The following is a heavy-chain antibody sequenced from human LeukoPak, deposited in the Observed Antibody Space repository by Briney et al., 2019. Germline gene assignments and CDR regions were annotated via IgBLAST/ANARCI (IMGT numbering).Heavy chain of an antibody. CDR2: IKPNSGAT. Sequence: ASVKVSCKASGYSFTGYYMHWVRQAPGQGLEWMGWIKPNSGATNYAQKFQGRVTMTRDPSITTVYMDMAWLTSDDTAIYFCARADFIDAGPYLIGPWGQGTLVTVSS. V-gene: IGHV1-2*02. D-gene: IGHD3-3*01. CDR1: GYSFTGYY. CDR3: ARADFIDAGPYLIGP. J-gene: IGHJ5*02.